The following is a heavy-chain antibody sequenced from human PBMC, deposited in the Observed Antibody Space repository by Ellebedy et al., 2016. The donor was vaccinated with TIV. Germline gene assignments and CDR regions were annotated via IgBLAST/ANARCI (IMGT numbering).Heavy chain of an antibody. D-gene: IGHD4-23*01. CDR1: GGSISSYY. J-gene: IGHJ5*02. CDR3: ASTKDYGGNSDWFDP. CDR2: IYYSGST. V-gene: IGHV4-59*01. Sequence: MPSETLSLTCTVSGGSISSYYWSWIRQPPGKGLEWIGYIYYSGSTNYNPSLKSRVTISVDTSKNQFSLKLSSVTAADTAVYYCASTKDYGGNSDWFDPWGQGTLVTVSS.